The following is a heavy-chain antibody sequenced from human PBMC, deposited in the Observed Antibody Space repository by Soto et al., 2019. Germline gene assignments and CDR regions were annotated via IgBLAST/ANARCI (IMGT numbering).Heavy chain of an antibody. J-gene: IGHJ3*02. CDR3: ARRGGFGELFGDAFDI. CDR1: GFTFSSYS. V-gene: IGHV3-21*01. CDR2: ISSSSSYI. Sequence: GSLRLSCAASGFTFSSYSMNWVRQAPGKGLEWVSSISSSSSYIYYADSVKGRFTISRDNAKNSLYLQMNSLRAEDTAVYYCARRGGFGELFGDAFDIWGQGTMVTVSS. D-gene: IGHD3-10*01.